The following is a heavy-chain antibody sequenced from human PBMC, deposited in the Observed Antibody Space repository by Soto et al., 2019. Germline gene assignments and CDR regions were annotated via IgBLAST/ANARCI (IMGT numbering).Heavy chain of an antibody. D-gene: IGHD3-22*01. CDR2: IFSNDEK. V-gene: IGHV2-26*01. CDR1: GFSLSNARMG. J-gene: IGHJ6*02. Sequence: QVTLKESGPVLVKPTETLTLTCTVSGFSLSNARMGVSWIRQPPGKALEWLAHIFSNDEKSYSTSLKSRLTISKDSSSSQVVLTMTNMDPVDTATYYCARYYYDSSGFHPNYYYGMDVWGQGTTVTVSS. CDR3: ARYYYDSSGFHPNYYYGMDV.